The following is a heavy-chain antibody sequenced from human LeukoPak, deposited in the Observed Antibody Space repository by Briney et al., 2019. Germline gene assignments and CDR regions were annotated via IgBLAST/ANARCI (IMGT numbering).Heavy chain of an antibody. CDR1: GYTFTSYD. CDR2: MNPNSGNT. CDR3: ARGLVDFWSGYYRDDWFDP. Sequence: ASVKVSCKASGYTFTSYDINWVRQATGQGLEWMGWMNPNSGNTGYAQKFQGRVTMTWNTSISTAYMELSSLRSEDTAVYYCARGLVDFWSGYYRDDWFDPWGQGTLVTVSS. J-gene: IGHJ5*02. D-gene: IGHD3-3*01. V-gene: IGHV1-8*01.